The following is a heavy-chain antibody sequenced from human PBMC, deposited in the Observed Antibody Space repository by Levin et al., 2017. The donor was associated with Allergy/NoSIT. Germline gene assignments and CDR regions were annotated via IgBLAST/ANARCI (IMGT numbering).Heavy chain of an antibody. D-gene: IGHD3-10*01. CDR3: ARDLSTMVRGVSRY. CDR1: GYTFTSYG. Sequence: ASVKVSCKASGYTFTSYGISWVRQAPGQGLEWMGWISAYNGNTNYAQKLQGRVTMTTDTSTSTAYMELRSLRSDDTAVYYCARDLSTMVRGVSRYWGQGTLVTVSS. V-gene: IGHV1-18*01. J-gene: IGHJ4*02. CDR2: ISAYNGNT.